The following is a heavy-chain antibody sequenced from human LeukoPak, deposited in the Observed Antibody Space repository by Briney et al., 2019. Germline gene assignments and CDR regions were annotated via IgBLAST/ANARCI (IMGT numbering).Heavy chain of an antibody. CDR2: ISAYNGNT. J-gene: IGHJ4*02. Sequence: GASVKVSCKASGYTFTSYGIIWVRQAPGQGREWMGWISAYNGNTNYAQKLQGRVTMTTDTYTSTAYMELRNLRSDDTAVYYCARDRAGYSYGPFDYWGQGTLVTVSS. D-gene: IGHD5-18*01. V-gene: IGHV1-18*01. CDR1: GYTFTSYG. CDR3: ARDRAGYSYGPFDY.